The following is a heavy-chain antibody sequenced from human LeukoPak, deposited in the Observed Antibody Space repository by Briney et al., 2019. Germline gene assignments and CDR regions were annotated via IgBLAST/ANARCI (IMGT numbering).Heavy chain of an antibody. CDR3: ARARRYYGSGSTSYYFDY. Sequence: ASVKVSCKASGYTFTSYDINWVRQATGQGLEWMGWMNPNSGNTGYAQKFQGRVTMTRNTSISTAYKELSSLRSEDTAVYYCARARRYYGSGSTSYYFDYWGQGTLVTVSS. D-gene: IGHD3-10*01. J-gene: IGHJ4*02. V-gene: IGHV1-8*01. CDR1: GYTFTSYD. CDR2: MNPNSGNT.